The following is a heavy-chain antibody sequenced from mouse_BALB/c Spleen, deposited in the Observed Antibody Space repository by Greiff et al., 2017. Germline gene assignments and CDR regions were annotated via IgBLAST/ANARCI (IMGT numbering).Heavy chain of an antibody. D-gene: IGHD1-1*01. J-gene: IGHJ3*01. V-gene: IGHV3-2*02. CDR1: GYSITSDYA. Sequence: VQLQQSGPGLVKPSQSLSLTCTVTGYSITSDYAWYWIRQFPGHKLEWMGYLSYSGSTSYNPSLKSRISITRDTSKNQFFLQLNSVTTEDTATYYCARSYYGSSPFAYWGQGTLVTVSA. CDR3: ARSYYGSSPFAY. CDR2: LSYSGST.